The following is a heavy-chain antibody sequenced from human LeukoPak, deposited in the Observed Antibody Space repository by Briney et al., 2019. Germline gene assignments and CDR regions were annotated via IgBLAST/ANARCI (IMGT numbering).Heavy chain of an antibody. V-gene: IGHV3-23*01. J-gene: IGHJ4*02. D-gene: IGHD3-3*01. CDR3: AKSPITIFGVANYYFDY. CDR2: TSGSGGST. Sequence: GGSLRLSCAASGFTFSSYAMSWVRQAPGKGLEWVSATSGSGGSTYYADSVKGRFTISRDNSKNTLYLQMNSLRAEDTAVYYCAKSPITIFGVANYYFDYWGQGTLVTVSS. CDR1: GFTFSSYA.